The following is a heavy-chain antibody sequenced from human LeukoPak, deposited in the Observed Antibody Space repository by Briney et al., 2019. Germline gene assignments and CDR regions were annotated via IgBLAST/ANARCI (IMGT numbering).Heavy chain of an antibody. Sequence: ARYLSFSCAASGFTFSSYAMHWIRQGPGHGLKWGAVISYDGSNKYYANSVKGRFTISTHNSKNRMYLQMNSLRAEYTAVYYCARDLVRGVIGYFDYWGQGTLVTV. V-gene: IGHV3-30*04. J-gene: IGHJ4*02. D-gene: IGHD3-10*01. CDR3: ARDLVRGVIGYFDY. CDR1: GFTFSSYA. CDR2: ISYDGSNK.